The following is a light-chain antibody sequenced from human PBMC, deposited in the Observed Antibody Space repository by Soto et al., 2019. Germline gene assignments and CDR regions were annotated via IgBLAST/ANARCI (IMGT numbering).Light chain of an antibody. V-gene: IGKV1-39*01. CDR1: QSVNSW. J-gene: IGKJ2*01. Sequence: DIQMTQSPSTLSAFVGDRVTITCRASQSVNSWLAWYQQRPGKAPKLLIYDASSLLSGVPSRFSGSGSGTDFTLTIASLQPEDFSTYYCQQSDSTPYTFGQGTKVEI. CDR3: QQSDSTPYT. CDR2: DAS.